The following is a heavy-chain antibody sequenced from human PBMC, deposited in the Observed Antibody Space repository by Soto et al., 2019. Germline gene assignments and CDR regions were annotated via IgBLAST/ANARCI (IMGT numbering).Heavy chain of an antibody. D-gene: IGHD6-6*01. J-gene: IGHJ4*02. CDR2: INHSGNT. CDR3: ARRGGASIAARPHYFDY. V-gene: IGHV4-34*01. Sequence: SETLSLTCAVYGGSFSGYYWSWIRQPPGKGLEWIGEINHSGNTNYNPSLKSRVTISVDTSKNQFSLKLSSVTAADTAVYYCARRGGASIAARPHYFDYWGQGTLVTVSS. CDR1: GGSFSGYY.